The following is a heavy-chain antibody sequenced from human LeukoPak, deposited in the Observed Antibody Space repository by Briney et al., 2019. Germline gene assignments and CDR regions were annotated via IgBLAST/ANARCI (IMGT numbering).Heavy chain of an antibody. D-gene: IGHD3-22*01. CDR1: GYTFTSYD. J-gene: IGHJ4*02. CDR2: VNPNSGNT. V-gene: IGHV1-8*01. CDR3: ARRSDDYDSSAYYH. Sequence: VKVSCKTSGYTFTSYDLNWVRQATGQGLEWMGWVNPNSGNTGYAQKFQGRVTMTMDPSISTAYMELSSLRSEDTAVYYCARRSDDYDSSAYYHWGQGTLVTVSS.